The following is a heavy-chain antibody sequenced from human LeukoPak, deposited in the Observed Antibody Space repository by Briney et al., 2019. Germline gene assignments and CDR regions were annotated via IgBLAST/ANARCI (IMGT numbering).Heavy chain of an antibody. J-gene: IGHJ6*02. CDR1: GFTFSSYW. D-gene: IGHD3-22*01. V-gene: IGHV3-7*03. CDR2: IKQDGSEK. CDR3: ARDRHYYDSSGYYHQPDYYYGMDV. Sequence: GGSLRLSCAASGFTFSSYWMSWVRQAPGKGLEWVANIKQDGSEKYYVDSVKGRFTISRDNAKNPLYLQMNSLRAEDTAVYYCARDRHYYDSSGYYHQPDYYYGMDVWGQGTTVTVSS.